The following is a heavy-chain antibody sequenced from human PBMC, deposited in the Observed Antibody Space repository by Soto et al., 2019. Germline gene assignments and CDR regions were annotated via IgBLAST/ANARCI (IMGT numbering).Heavy chain of an antibody. D-gene: IGHD3-22*01. CDR2: IYYTGST. Sequence: SETLSLTCSVSGGSISSGGYYWSWIRLHPGKGLEWIAYIYYTGSTYYNPSLRSRVIMSVDTSKHQFYLNLTSVTAADTAVYYCARSFDSSGFPPGMSGMDVRGQGTTVTVSS. V-gene: IGHV4-31*02. CDR3: ARSFDSSGFPPGMSGMDV. J-gene: IGHJ6*02. CDR1: GGSISSGGYY.